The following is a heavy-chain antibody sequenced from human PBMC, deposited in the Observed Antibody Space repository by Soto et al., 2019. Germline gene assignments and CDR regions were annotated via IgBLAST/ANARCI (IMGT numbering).Heavy chain of an antibody. CDR1: GFTFSNAW. D-gene: IGHD6-13*01. Sequence: EVQLVESGGGLVKPGGSLRLSCAASGFTFSNAWMSWVRQAPGKGLEWVGRIKSKNAGGTTDYAAPVKGRFTISREDSKNTLYLQMNSLKTEDTAVYYCTTDPHSSSWFYYYYYGMDVWGQGTTVTVSS. CDR3: TTDPHSSSWFYYYYYGMDV. V-gene: IGHV3-15*01. J-gene: IGHJ6*02. CDR2: IKSKNAGGTT.